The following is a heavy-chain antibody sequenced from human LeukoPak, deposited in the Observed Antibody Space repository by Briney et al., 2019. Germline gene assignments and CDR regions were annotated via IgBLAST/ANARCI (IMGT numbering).Heavy chain of an antibody. D-gene: IGHD2-15*01. V-gene: IGHV1-24*01. J-gene: IGHJ4*02. CDR1: GYTLTELS. CDR3: AMEYCSGGSRQWVFDY. CDR2: FDPEDGET. Sequence: ASVKVSCKVSGYTLTELSMHWVRQAPGKGLEWMGGFDPEDGETIYAQKFQGRVTMTEDTSTDTAYMELSSLRSDDTAVYYCAMEYCSGGSRQWVFDYWGQGNLVTVSS.